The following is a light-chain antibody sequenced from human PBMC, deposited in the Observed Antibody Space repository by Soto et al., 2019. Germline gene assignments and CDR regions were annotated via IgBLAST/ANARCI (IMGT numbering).Light chain of an antibody. CDR3: QSYHSSLSGSEV. CDR2: DNN. V-gene: IGLV1-40*01. J-gene: IGLJ2*01. Sequence: QSVLTQPPSVSGAPGQRVTISCTGSSANIGAGYHVHWYQQLPGTAPKLLIFDNNNRPSGVPDRFSGSKSGTSASLAITGLQAEDEADYYSQSYHSSLSGSEVFGGGTKLTVL. CDR1: SANIGAGYH.